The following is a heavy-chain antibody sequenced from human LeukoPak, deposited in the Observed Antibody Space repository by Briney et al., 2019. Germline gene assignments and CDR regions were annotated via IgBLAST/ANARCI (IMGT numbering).Heavy chain of an antibody. CDR3: ARDHIRTILWNSGGAFDI. J-gene: IGHJ3*02. D-gene: IGHD2-21*01. CDR2: IIPILGIA. V-gene: IGHV1-69*04. CDR1: GGTFSSYA. Sequence: GASVKVSCKASGGTFSSYAISWVRQAPGQGLEWMGRIIPILGIANYAQKFQGRVTITADKSTSTAYMELSSLRSEDTAVYYCARDHIRTILWNSGGAFDIWGQGTMVTVSS.